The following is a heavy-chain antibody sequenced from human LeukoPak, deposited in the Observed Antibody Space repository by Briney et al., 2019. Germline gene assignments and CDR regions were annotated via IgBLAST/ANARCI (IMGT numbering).Heavy chain of an antibody. CDR3: ARDRLTGERRARHAFDI. J-gene: IGHJ3*02. D-gene: IGHD1-20*01. CDR1: GFTFSSYG. V-gene: IGHV3-30*02. CDR2: IRYDGSNK. Sequence: AGGSLRLSCEDSGFTFSSYGMHWVRQAPGKGLEWVAFIRYDGSNKYYADSVKGRFTISRDNSKNTLYLQMNSLRAEDTAVYYCARDRLTGERRARHAFDIWGQGTMVTVSS.